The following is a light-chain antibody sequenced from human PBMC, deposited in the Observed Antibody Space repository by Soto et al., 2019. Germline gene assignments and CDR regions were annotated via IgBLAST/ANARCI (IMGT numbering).Light chain of an antibody. CDR1: SSDVGAHNF. CDR3: SSYAGSNNSV. V-gene: IGLV2-8*01. J-gene: IGLJ1*01. CDR2: EVS. Sequence: QSALTQPPSASGSPGQSVTISCTGTSSDVGAHNFVSWHQQHPGKAPKLMIYEVSKRPSGVTDRFSGSKSGNTASLTVSGLQAEDEADYYCSSYAGSNNSVFGSGTKLTVL.